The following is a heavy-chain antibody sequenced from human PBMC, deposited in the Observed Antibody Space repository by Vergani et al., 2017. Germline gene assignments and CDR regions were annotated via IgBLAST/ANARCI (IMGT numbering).Heavy chain of an antibody. V-gene: IGHV4-38-2*01. J-gene: IGHJ3*02. Sequence: QVQLQESGPGLVKPSETLSLTCAVSGSSISSGYYWGWIRQPPGKGLEWIGSIYHSGSTYYNPSLKSRVTISVDTSKNQFSLKLSSVTAADTAVYYCAKVGIYYDSSGYRADGAFDIWGQGTMVTVSS. CDR2: IYHSGST. D-gene: IGHD3-22*01. CDR1: GSSISSGYY. CDR3: AKVGIYYDSSGYRADGAFDI.